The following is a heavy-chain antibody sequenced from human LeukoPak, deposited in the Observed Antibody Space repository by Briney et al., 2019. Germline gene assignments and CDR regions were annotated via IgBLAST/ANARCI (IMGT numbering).Heavy chain of an antibody. CDR1: GFTSGDYA. J-gene: IGHJ4*02. D-gene: IGHD3-16*01. CDR2: MSYDGSKI. Sequence: GGSLRLSCAASGFTSGDYAMHWVRQAPGKGLEWVSVMSYDGSKIYYADSVKGRFTISRDNSKNTLYLQMGSLRAEDTAVNYCARGESYRFDYWGQGTLVTVSS. V-gene: IGHV3-30-3*01. CDR3: ARGESYRFDY.